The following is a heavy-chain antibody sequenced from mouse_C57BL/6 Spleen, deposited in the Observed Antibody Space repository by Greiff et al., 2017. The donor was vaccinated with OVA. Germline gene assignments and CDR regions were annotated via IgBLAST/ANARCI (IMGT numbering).Heavy chain of an antibody. CDR1: GYTFTSYW. D-gene: IGHD2-1*01. CDR2: IHPNSGST. CDR3: ARRGYGNYGFDY. J-gene: IGHJ2*01. V-gene: IGHV1-64*01. Sequence: QVQLQQSGAELVKPGASVKLSCKASGYTFTSYWMHWVKQRPGQGLEWIGMIHPNSGSTNYNEKFKSKATLTVDKSSSTAYMQLSSLTSEDSAVYYCARRGYGNYGFDYWGQGTTLTVSS.